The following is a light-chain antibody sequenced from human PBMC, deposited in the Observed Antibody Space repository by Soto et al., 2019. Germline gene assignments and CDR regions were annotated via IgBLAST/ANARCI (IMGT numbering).Light chain of an antibody. CDR3: QPFGPTLGFT. CDR1: QSVSSSY. J-gene: IGKJ5*01. Sequence: EIVLTQSPGTLSLSPGERATLSCRASQSVSSSYLAWYQQKPGQAPRLLIHGASSRATGIPDRFSGSGSGTDFTLTISRLEPEDFGVYYCQPFGPTLGFTFGQGTRLDIK. V-gene: IGKV3-20*01. CDR2: GAS.